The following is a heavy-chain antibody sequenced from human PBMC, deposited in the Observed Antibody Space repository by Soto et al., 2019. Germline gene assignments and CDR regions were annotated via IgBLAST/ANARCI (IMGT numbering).Heavy chain of an antibody. CDR2: IDPSDSYT. V-gene: IGHV5-10-1*01. D-gene: IGHD2-2*02. Sequence: PGESLKISCKGSGYSFTSYWISWVRQMPVKGLEWMGRIDPSDSYTNYSPSFQGHVTISADKSISTAYLQWSSLKASDTAMYYCARPAFCSSTSCYTGGGYYYGMDVWGQGTTVTVSS. CDR1: GYSFTSYW. J-gene: IGHJ6*02. CDR3: ARPAFCSSTSCYTGGGYYYGMDV.